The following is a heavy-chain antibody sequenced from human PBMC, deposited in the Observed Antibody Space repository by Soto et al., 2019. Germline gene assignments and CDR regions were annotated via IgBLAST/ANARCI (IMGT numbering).Heavy chain of an antibody. CDR2: IWYDGSNK. D-gene: IGHD3-16*01. CDR1: GFTFDTYV. CDR3: ARGARNFDY. Sequence: PGGSLRLSCAASGFTFDTYVMHWVRQAPGRGLEWVALIWYDGSNKYYADSVKGRFTISRDNSKNTQYLQMNSLRAEDTAVYYCARGARNFDYWGQGTLVTVSS. V-gene: IGHV3-33*01. J-gene: IGHJ4*02.